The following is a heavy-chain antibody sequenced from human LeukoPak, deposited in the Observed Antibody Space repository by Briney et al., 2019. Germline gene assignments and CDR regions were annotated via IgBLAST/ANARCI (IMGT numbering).Heavy chain of an antibody. CDR1: GFTFSSYA. J-gene: IGHJ4*02. V-gene: IGHV3-23*01. CDR2: ISGSGGST. Sequence: GGSLRLSCAASGFTFSSYAMSWVRQAPGKGLEWVSAISGSGGSTYYADSVEGRFTISRDNSKNTLYLQMNSLRAEDTAVYYCAKIPLEYYDSSGPSDYWGQGTLVTVSS. D-gene: IGHD3-22*01. CDR3: AKIPLEYYDSSGPSDY.